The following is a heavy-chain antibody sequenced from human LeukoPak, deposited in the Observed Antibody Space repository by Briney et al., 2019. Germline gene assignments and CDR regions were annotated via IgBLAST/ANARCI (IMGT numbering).Heavy chain of an antibody. J-gene: IGHJ4*02. D-gene: IGHD3-22*01. CDR2: INWNGGST. CDR1: GFTFDDYG. V-gene: IGHV3-20*04. Sequence: GGSLRLSCAASGFTFDDYGMSWVRQAPGKGVEWVSGINWNGGSTVYADSVKGGFTIYRDNDKNSLYVQMNRLRAEDTALYYCARADSTGYFLGHFDYWGQGTLVTVSS. CDR3: ARADSTGYFLGHFDY.